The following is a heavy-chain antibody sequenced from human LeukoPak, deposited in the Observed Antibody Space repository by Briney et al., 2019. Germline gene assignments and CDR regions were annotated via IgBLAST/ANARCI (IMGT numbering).Heavy chain of an antibody. Sequence: SETLSLTCAVYGGSFSGYYWSWIRQPPAKGLEWIGEINHSGSTNYNPSRKSRVTISVDTSKNQFSLKLSSVTAADTAVYYCARRGGVLRYFDWLYTFDYWGQGTLVTVSS. CDR2: INHSGST. CDR3: ARRGGVLRYFDWLYTFDY. CDR1: GGSFSGYY. V-gene: IGHV4-34*01. J-gene: IGHJ4*02. D-gene: IGHD3-9*01.